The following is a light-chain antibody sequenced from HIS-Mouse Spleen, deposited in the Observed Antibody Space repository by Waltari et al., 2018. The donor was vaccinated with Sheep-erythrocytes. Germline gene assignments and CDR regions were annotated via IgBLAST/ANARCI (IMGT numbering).Light chain of an antibody. CDR1: SANNGRNT. Sequence: QSVLTQPPSASGTPGQRVTIPCSGSSANNGRNTVKWYQQPPGTAPKLLIDSNNQRPSGVPDRFSGSKSGTSASLAISGLQSEDEADYYCAAWDDSLNGVVFGGGTKLTVL. V-gene: IGLV1-44*01. CDR2: SNN. CDR3: AAWDDSLNGVV. J-gene: IGLJ2*01.